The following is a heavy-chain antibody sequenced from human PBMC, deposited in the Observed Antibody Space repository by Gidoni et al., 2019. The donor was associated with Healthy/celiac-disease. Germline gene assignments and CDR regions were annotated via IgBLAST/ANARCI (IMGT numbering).Heavy chain of an antibody. CDR2: IYPGDSDT. CDR1: GYIFTSYW. V-gene: IGHV5-51*01. Sequence: EVQLVQSGAEVKKPGESLKISCKGSGYIFTSYWNGWVRQMPGKGLEWMGIIYPGDSDTRYSPSFQGQVTISADKSISTAYLQWSSLKASDTAMYYCARLGNNYYDSSGYRGYFDYWGQGTLVTVSS. J-gene: IGHJ4*02. CDR3: ARLGNNYYDSSGYRGYFDY. D-gene: IGHD3-22*01.